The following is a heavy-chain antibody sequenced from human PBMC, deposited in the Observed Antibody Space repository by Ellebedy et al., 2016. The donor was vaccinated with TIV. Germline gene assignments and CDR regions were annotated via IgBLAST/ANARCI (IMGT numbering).Heavy chain of an antibody. J-gene: IGHJ4*02. Sequence: GGSLRLSCAASGFTFSSYGMHWVRQAPGKGLEWVAVIRYDGGNENYADSVKGRFTISRDNAKNSLYLQMNSLRVEDTAVYYCARVTSCSGSNCYSTNFDYWGQGTLVTVSS. D-gene: IGHD2-15*01. CDR2: IRYDGGNE. V-gene: IGHV3-33*08. CDR3: ARVTSCSGSNCYSTNFDY. CDR1: GFTFSSYG.